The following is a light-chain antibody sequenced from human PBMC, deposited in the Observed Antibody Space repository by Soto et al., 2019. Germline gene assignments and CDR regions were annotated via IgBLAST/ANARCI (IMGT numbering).Light chain of an antibody. V-gene: IGKV1-39*01. CDR2: SAS. J-gene: IGKJ2*01. Sequence: DIQMTQSPSSLSASVGDRVTITCRASQSISSYLNWNQQEPGKAPKLLIYSASSLQSGVPSRFSGSGSGTDFTLTINSLQPEDFATYYCQQSYSTPAFGQGTKLEIK. CDR3: QQSYSTPA. CDR1: QSISSY.